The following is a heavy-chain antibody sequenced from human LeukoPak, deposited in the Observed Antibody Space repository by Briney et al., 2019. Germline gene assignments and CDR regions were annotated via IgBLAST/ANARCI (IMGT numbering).Heavy chain of an antibody. CDR2: IRWSSGGI. CDR1: GFTFHDYA. Sequence: GRSLRLSCAASGFTFHDYAMHWVRQAPGKGLEWVSGIRWSSGGIAYADSVKGRFTISRDNAKNSLYLQMNSLRAEDTALYYCANGDDSSGYYYSWTYWGQGTLVTVSS. V-gene: IGHV3-9*01. D-gene: IGHD3-22*01. J-gene: IGHJ4*02. CDR3: ANGDDSSGYYYSWTY.